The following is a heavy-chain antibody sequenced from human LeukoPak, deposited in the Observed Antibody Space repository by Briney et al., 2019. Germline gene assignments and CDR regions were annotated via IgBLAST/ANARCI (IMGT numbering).Heavy chain of an antibody. Sequence: GGSLRLSCAASGFTFSNFAMIWVRLAPGRGLEWVSTLSGSGDSTHFADSVKGRFTISRDNSKNTLYLQMNRLRVEDTALYYCAKGSVDTSYIDYWGRGTLVTVSS. CDR2: LSGSGDST. V-gene: IGHV3-23*01. CDR1: GFTFSNFA. J-gene: IGHJ4*02. CDR3: AKGSVDTSYIDY. D-gene: IGHD3-10*01.